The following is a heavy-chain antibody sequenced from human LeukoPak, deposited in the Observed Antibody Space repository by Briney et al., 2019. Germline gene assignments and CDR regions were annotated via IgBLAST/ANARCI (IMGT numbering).Heavy chain of an antibody. CDR3: TRASSSTWSYYYYYMDV. CDR2: IRSKTYGGTT. D-gene: IGHD6-13*01. J-gene: IGHJ6*03. CDR1: GFTFSYAW. Sequence: GGSLRLSCAASGFTFSYAWMSWVLQAPGKGLEWVGFIRSKTYGGTTEYAASVKGRFTISRDDSKSIAYLQMNSLKTEDTAVYYCTRASSSTWSYYYYYMDVWGKGTTVTISS. V-gene: IGHV3-49*04.